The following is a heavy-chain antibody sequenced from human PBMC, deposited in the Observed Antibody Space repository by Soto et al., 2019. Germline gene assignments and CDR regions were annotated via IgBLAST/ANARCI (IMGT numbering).Heavy chain of an antibody. D-gene: IGHD4-4*01. J-gene: IGHJ6*02. CDR2: IKQTGDEK. CDR1: GFSFSSYW. V-gene: IGHV3-7*01. Sequence: PGGSLRLSCVASGFSFSSYWMSWVRQAPGKGLEWVANIKQTGDEKFYVDSVKGRFTISRDNAKNSLYLEMNSLKAEDTAVYYCAREKWLQFYFYYGLDVWGRGPTVTVSS. CDR3: AREKWLQFYFYYGLDV.